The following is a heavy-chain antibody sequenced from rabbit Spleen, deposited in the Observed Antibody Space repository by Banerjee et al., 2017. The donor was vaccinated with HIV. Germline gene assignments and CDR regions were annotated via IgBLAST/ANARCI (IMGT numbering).Heavy chain of an antibody. CDR3: VRDKASISGDYGPYYFNL. CDR1: GFDLSSYYY. Sequence: QSLEESGGGLVKPEGSLTLTCKASGFDLSSYYYMCWVRQAPGKGLEWIGYIDPVFGSTYYASWVNGRFTISSHNAQNTLYLQLNSLTAADTATYFCVRDKASISGDYGPYYFNLWGPGTLVTVS. CDR2: IDPVFGST. V-gene: IGHV1S43*01. J-gene: IGHJ4*01. D-gene: IGHD1-1*01.